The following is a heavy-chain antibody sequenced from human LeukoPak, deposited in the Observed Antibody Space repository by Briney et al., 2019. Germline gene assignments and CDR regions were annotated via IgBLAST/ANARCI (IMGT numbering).Heavy chain of an antibody. CDR3: ARVRPSSGWPFDY. Sequence: GGSLRLSCVASGFTFSSYAMSWVRQASGKGLERVSVIYSGGSTYYADSVKGRFTISRDNSKNTLYLQMNSLRAEDTAVYYCARVRPSSGWPFDYWGQGTLVTVSS. CDR2: IYSGGST. CDR1: GFTFSSYA. V-gene: IGHV3-53*01. J-gene: IGHJ4*02. D-gene: IGHD6-19*01.